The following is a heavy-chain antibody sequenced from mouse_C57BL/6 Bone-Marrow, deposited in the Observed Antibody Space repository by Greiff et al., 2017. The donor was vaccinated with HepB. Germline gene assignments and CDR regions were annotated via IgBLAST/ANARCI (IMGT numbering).Heavy chain of an antibody. CDR2: IYPRSGNT. Sequence: VQVVESGAELARPGASVKLSCKASGYTFTSYGISWVKQRTGQGLEWIGEIYPRSGNTYYNEKFKGKATLTADKSSSTAYMELRSLTSEDSAVYFCARAYYKGYFDYWGQGTTLTVSS. CDR3: ARAYYKGYFDY. J-gene: IGHJ2*01. CDR1: GYTFTSYG. V-gene: IGHV1-81*01. D-gene: IGHD2-12*01.